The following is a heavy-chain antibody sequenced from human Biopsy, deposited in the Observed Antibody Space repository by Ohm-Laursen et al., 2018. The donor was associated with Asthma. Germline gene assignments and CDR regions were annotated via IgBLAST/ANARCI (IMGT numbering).Heavy chain of an antibody. CDR1: GYTFNSAG. Sequence: AASVKVSCTTSGYTFNSAGITWVRQAPGPGLEWMGWISVYNGNTKVAQKLQDRVTMITDTSTSTAYMELRSLRSDDTAVYFCARAVDYSHYYGIDVWGQGTTVTVS. CDR3: ARAVDYSHYYGIDV. V-gene: IGHV1-18*01. CDR2: ISVYNGNT. J-gene: IGHJ6*02. D-gene: IGHD3-10*01.